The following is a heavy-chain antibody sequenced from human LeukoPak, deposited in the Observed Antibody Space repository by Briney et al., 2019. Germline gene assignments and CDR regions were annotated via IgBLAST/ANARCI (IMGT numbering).Heavy chain of an antibody. J-gene: IGHJ5*02. V-gene: IGHV3-7*01. CDR2: INRDGSVK. CDR1: GFTFTAYW. Sequence: GGSLRLSCAASGFTFTAYWMSWVRQTPEKGLEFVANINRDGSVKNYVDSVKGRFTISRDNAKKSLFLELNSLRADDTALYYCARDPESSALDLWGQGTLVTVSS. CDR3: ARDPESSALDL.